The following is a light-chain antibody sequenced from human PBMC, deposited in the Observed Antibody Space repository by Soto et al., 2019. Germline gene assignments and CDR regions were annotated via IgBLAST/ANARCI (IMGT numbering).Light chain of an antibody. V-gene: IGKV1-5*03. CDR2: RAS. CDR3: QQYSTYPLT. CDR1: QSISNS. J-gene: IGKJ4*01. Sequence: DIQMTQTPSTRSASVGDRVTMTCRASQSISNSLAWYQQKPGKAPKLLIYRASALQSGVPSRFNGSGSGTEFTLTIDSLQPADFATFYCQQYSTYPLTFGGGTKV.